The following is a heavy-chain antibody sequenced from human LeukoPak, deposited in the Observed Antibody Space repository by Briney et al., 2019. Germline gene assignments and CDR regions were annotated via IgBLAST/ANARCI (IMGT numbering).Heavy chain of an antibody. CDR2: ISGSGGST. CDR3: AKAYTAMDY. J-gene: IGHJ4*01. V-gene: IGHV3-23*01. CDR1: GFTFSSYA. D-gene: IGHD5-18*01. Sequence: PGGSLRLSCAACGFTFSSYAMSWVRQAPGKGLEWVSAISGSGGSTSYAASVNGRFTISRDNSKNTLYLQISSLRAEDTAVYYCAKAYTAMDYWGQGTMVTVSS.